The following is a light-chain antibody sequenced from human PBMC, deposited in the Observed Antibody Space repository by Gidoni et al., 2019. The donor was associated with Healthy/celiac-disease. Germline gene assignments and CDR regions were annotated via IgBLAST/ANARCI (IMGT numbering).Light chain of an antibody. J-gene: IGKJ2*01. Sequence: DIQMTQSPSSLSASVGDRVTITCRASQGISNYLDWYQQKPGKVPKLLIYAAATLQSVVPSRVSCSGSGTELTFTISSLQPEDDESDYCQKYNSATPYTFGQGTKLEIK. CDR1: QGISNY. CDR3: QKYNSATPYT. V-gene: IGKV1-27*01. CDR2: AAA.